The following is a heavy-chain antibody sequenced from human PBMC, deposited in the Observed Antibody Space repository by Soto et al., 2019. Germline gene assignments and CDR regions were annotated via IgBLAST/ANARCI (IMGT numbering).Heavy chain of an antibody. CDR1: GDSISSDKW. Sequence: QVQLQESGPGLVKPSGTLSLTCAVSGDSISSDKWWSWVRQPPGKGLEWIGEIHHSGRTNYNPSLKSPGTIIVGESKDQGSLELRSMTAPDTAVYYCARGGDWQFDYWGQGTLVTVSS. CDR2: IHHSGRT. J-gene: IGHJ4*02. V-gene: IGHV4-4*02. D-gene: IGHD2-21*02. CDR3: ARGGDWQFDY.